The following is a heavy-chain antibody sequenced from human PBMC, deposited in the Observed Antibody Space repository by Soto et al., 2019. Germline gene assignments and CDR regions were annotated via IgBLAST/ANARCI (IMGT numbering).Heavy chain of an antibody. CDR3: ARDRPGITSPGIKTYNWLDP. V-gene: IGHV4-31*03. D-gene: IGHD1-20*01. Sequence: QVQLQESGPGLVKPSQTLSLICTVSGDSISGAGYYWTWIRQHPVKGLEWIGNFYYSGTTSYNPSLKSRVTISLNTSKNQFSLRLTSVTAADTAMYYCARDRPGITSPGIKTYNWLDPWGQGTLVTVSS. CDR2: FYYSGTT. J-gene: IGHJ5*02. CDR1: GDSISGAGYY.